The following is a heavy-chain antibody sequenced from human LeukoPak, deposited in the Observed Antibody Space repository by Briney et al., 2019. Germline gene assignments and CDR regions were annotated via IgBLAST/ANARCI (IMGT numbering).Heavy chain of an antibody. D-gene: IGHD3-10*01. V-gene: IGHV4-59*01. CDR2: IYYRGTT. CDR1: GGSITTYY. Sequence: SETLSLTCSVSGGSITTYYWSWIRQPPGKGLGWIGYIYYRGTTNYNPSLKSRVTISADTSKNQFSLNLNSVTAADTAVYYCARMNYYAGYGMDVWGQGIAVTVSS. CDR3: ARMNYYAGYGMDV. J-gene: IGHJ6*02.